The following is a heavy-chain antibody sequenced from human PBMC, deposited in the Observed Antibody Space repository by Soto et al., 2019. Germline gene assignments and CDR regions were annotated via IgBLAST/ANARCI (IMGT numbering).Heavy chain of an antibody. J-gene: IGHJ4*02. CDR2: IVVGSGNT. Sequence: QMQLVQSGPEVKKPGTSVKVSCKASGFTFTSSAVQWVRQARGQRLEWIGWIVVGSGNTNYAQKFQERVTITRDMSTSTAYMELSSLRSEYTAVYYCAADRRGGSGSYAEDYWGQGTLVTVSS. CDR3: AADRRGGSGSYAEDY. CDR1: GFTFTSSA. D-gene: IGHD1-26*01. V-gene: IGHV1-58*01.